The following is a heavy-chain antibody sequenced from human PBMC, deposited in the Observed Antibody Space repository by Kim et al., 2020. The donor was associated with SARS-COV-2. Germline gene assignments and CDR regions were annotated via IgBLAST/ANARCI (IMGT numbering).Heavy chain of an antibody. D-gene: IGHD3-22*01. J-gene: IGHJ4*02. CDR1: GGSISSSSYY. V-gene: IGHV4-39*01. Sequence: SETLSLTCTVSGGSISSSSYYWGWIRQPPGKGLEWIGSIYYSGSTYYNPSLKSRVTISVDTSKNQFSLKLSSVTAADTAVYYCARLKYYYDSSGYPNMWFDYWGQGTLVTVSS. CDR2: IYYSGST. CDR3: ARLKYYYDSSGYPNMWFDY.